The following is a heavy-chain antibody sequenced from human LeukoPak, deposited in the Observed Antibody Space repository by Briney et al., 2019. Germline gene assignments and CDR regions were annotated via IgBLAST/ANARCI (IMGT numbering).Heavy chain of an antibody. V-gene: IGHV1-69*01. D-gene: IGHD3-16*01. CDR3: AFGVSWTTPILYYYGMDV. CDR2: IIPIFGTA. J-gene: IGHJ6*02. CDR1: GGTFSSYA. Sequence: SVKVSCKASGGTFSSYAISWVRQAPGQGLEWMGGIIPIFGTANYAQKFQGRVTITADESTSTAYMELSSLRSEDTAVYYCAFGVSWTTPILYYYGMDVWGQGTTVTVSS.